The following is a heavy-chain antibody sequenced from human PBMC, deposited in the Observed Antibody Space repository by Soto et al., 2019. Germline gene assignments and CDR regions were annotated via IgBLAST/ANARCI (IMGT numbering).Heavy chain of an antibody. CDR3: ARGYSYGPYYGMDV. D-gene: IGHD5-18*01. CDR2: INAGNGNT. V-gene: IGHV1-3*01. J-gene: IGHJ6*02. CDR1: GYTFTSYA. Sequence: ASVKVSCKASGYTFTSYAMHWVRQAPGQRLEWMGWINAGNGNTKYSQKFQGRVTITRGTSASTAYMELSSLRSEDTAVYYCARGYSYGPYYGMDVWGQGTTVTVSS.